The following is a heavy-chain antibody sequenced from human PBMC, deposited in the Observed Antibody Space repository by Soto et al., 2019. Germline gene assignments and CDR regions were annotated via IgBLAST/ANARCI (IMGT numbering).Heavy chain of an antibody. Sequence: QVQLQESGPGLVKPSDTLSLTCAVSGYSISSSNWWGWIRQPSGKGLEWIGHIYFSESTHYNPSLKSRVTMSVDLSKNQFSLRLSSVTAVDTAVYYCARMGYSSGWYWSWFDPWGQGTLVTVSP. CDR1: GYSISSSNW. J-gene: IGHJ5*02. V-gene: IGHV4-28*01. CDR2: IYFSEST. D-gene: IGHD6-19*01. CDR3: ARMGYSSGWYWSWFDP.